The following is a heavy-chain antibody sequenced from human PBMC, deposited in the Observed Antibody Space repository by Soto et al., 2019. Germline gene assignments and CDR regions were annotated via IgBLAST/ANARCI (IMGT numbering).Heavy chain of an antibody. D-gene: IGHD2-2*01. CDR3: AKATSNLDS. Sequence: EVQLLESGGGLVQPGGSLRLSCAASGFTFSNSGMNWVRQAPGKGLEWVSSISNSGGSTFYADSVKGRFTISRDNSKSTLYLQINGLRADDTAAYYCAKATSNLDSWGQGTLVTVSS. J-gene: IGHJ4*02. CDR2: ISNSGGST. V-gene: IGHV3-23*01. CDR1: GFTFSNSG.